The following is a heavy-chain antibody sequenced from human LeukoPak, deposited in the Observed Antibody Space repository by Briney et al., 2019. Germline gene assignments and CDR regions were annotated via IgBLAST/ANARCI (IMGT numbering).Heavy chain of an antibody. CDR1: GGSISSSGYY. Sequence: PSETLSLTCTVSGGSISSSGYYWGWVRQPPGKGLEWIASFYYRGETYYKPSLKSRIAISVDMSKNQFSLKLSSVTAADTAVYYCARSRGSGWSEDYFDYWGQGTLVTVSS. J-gene: IGHJ4*02. D-gene: IGHD6-19*01. V-gene: IGHV4-39*07. CDR2: FYYRGET. CDR3: ARSRGSGWSEDYFDY.